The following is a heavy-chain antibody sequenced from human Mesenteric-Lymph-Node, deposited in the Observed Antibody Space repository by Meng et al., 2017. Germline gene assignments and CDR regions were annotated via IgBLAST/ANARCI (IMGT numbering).Heavy chain of an antibody. CDR2: IYYSGST. V-gene: IGHV4-61*01. CDR1: GGSVSSGSYY. J-gene: IGHJ4*02. D-gene: IGHD5-24*01. CDR3: ARGPSRWLQFSFDY. Sequence: QRRLPESGPGLVKPSETLSLTCTVSGGSVSSGSYYWSWIRQPPGKGLEWIGYIYYSGSTNYNPSLKSRVTISVDTSKNQFSLKLSSVTAADTAVYYCARGPSRWLQFSFDYWGQGTLVTVSS.